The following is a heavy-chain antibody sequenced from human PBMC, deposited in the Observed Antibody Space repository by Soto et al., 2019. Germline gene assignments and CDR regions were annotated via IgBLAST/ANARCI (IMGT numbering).Heavy chain of an antibody. D-gene: IGHD3-10*01. V-gene: IGHV1-69*01. J-gene: IGHJ6*02. CDR1: GGTFSSYA. Sequence: QVQLVQSGAEVKKPGSSVKVSCKASGGTFSSYAISWVRQAPGQGLEWMGGIIPIFGTANYAQKFQGRVTITADESTSTAYMELSSLRSEDTAVYYCAREGYGSGTGGRGGMDVWGQGTTVTVSS. CDR2: IIPIFGTA. CDR3: AREGYGSGTGGRGGMDV.